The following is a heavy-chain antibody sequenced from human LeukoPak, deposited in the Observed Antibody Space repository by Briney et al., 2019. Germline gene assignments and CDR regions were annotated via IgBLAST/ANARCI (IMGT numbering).Heavy chain of an antibody. CDR3: ACYDFWSGV. D-gene: IGHD3-3*01. Sequence: SETLSLTCAVYGGSFSGYYWSWIRRPPGKGLEWIGEINHSGSTNYNPSLKSRVTISVDTSKNQFSLKLSSVTAADTAVYYCACYDFWSGVWGQGTLVTVSS. CDR1: GGSFSGYY. J-gene: IGHJ4*02. V-gene: IGHV4-34*01. CDR2: INHSGST.